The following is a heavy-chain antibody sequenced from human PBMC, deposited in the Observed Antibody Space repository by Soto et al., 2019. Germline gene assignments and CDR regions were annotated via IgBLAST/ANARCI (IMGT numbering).Heavy chain of an antibody. Sequence: QVQLQESGPRLVKPSETLSLTCTVSGYIISGGYYWGWIRQPPGKGLEWIGTIYHSGTTYYNPSLKSRVTISVDTPKNQFSLKLSFVTAADTAVYYCARDDWLVQYFQHWGQGTLVTVSS. CDR1: GYIISGGYY. CDR2: IYHSGTT. D-gene: IGHD6-19*01. V-gene: IGHV4-38-2*02. CDR3: ARDDWLVQYFQH. J-gene: IGHJ1*01.